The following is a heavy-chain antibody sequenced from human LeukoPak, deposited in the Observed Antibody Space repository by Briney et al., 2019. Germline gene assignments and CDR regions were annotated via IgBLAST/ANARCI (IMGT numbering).Heavy chain of an antibody. CDR2: IIPILGIA. V-gene: IGHV1-69*04. Sequence: ASVKVSCKASGGTFSSYAISWVRQAPGQGLEWMGRIIPILGIANYAQKFQGRVTITADKSTSTAYMELSSLRSDDTAVYYCARVITSRPPYGDKPSYYDYYGMDVWGQGTTVTVSS. CDR3: ARVITSRPPYGDKPSYYDYYGMDV. J-gene: IGHJ6*02. CDR1: GGTFSSYA. D-gene: IGHD4-17*01.